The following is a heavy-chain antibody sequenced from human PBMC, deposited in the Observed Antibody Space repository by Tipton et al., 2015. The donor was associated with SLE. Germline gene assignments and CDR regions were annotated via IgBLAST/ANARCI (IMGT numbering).Heavy chain of an antibody. J-gene: IGHJ3*02. D-gene: IGHD3-10*01. V-gene: IGHV4-39*01. CDR3: ARLQKVPSMVRGVISDAFDI. Sequence: TLSLTCTVSGGSISTTTYYWGWIRQPPGKGLEWIGSIYASGRTYYNPSLKSPVTISIDTSKNQFSLKVNSVTAADTAVYYCARLQKVPSMVRGVISDAFDIWGQGTMVTVSS. CDR2: IYASGRT. CDR1: GGSISTTTYY.